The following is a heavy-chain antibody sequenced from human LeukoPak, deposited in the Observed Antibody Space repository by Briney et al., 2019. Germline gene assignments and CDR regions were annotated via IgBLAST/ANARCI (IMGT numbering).Heavy chain of an antibody. CDR1: GGTFSSYA. D-gene: IGHD2-2*02. V-gene: IGHV1-46*01. J-gene: IGHJ5*02. CDR2: INPSGGST. Sequence: GSSVKVSCKASGGTFSSYAISWVRQAPGQGLEWMGIINPSGGSTSYAQKFQGRVTMTRDTSTSTVYMELSSLRSEDTAVYYCARAHSEYTSIVVVPAAIEELKERGWFDPWGQGTLVTVSS. CDR3: ARAHSEYTSIVVVPAAIEELKERGWFDP.